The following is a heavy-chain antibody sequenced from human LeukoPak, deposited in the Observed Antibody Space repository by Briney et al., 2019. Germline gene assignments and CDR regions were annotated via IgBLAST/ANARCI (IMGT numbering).Heavy chain of an antibody. CDR2: ISFDGNNK. J-gene: IGHJ4*02. V-gene: IGHV3-30*04. CDR3: ARDKTQSLEKRSGSGY. Sequence: GGSLSLSCAASGFTFNRFALSWVRQPPGKGLEWVAVISFDGNNKFYADSVKGRFTISRDNSENTLYLQMNSLSAEDTAVYYCARDKTQSLEKRSGSGYWGQGALVTVSS. D-gene: IGHD3-16*02. CDR1: GFTFNRFA.